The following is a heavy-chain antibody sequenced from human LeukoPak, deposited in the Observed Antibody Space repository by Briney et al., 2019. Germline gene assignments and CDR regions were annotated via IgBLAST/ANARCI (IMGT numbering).Heavy chain of an antibody. CDR2: IYYSGST. Sequence: PSQTLSLTCTVSGGSISSGDYYWSWIRQPPGKGLEWIGYIYYSGSTYYNPSLKSRVTMSVDTSKNQFSLKLSSVTAADTAVYYCARVSSHFWSGRGAFDIWGQGTMVTVSS. CDR3: ARVSSHFWSGRGAFDI. D-gene: IGHD3-3*02. CDR1: GGSISSGDYY. J-gene: IGHJ3*02. V-gene: IGHV4-30-4*01.